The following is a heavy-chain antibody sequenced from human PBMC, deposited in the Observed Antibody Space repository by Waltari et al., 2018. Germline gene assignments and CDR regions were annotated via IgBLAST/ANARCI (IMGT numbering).Heavy chain of an antibody. CDR2: MNPNSGNT. J-gene: IGHJ4*02. V-gene: IGHV1-8*03. CDR3: ARGQEMATDVDY. Sequence: QVQLVQSGAEVKKRGAAVKVACRASAYPFTSYDNNWVRQATGQGLEWMGWMNPNSGNTGYAQKFQGRVTITRNTSISTAYMELSSLRSEDTAVYYCARGQEMATDVDYWGQGTLVTVSS. CDR1: AYPFTSYD. D-gene: IGHD5-12*01.